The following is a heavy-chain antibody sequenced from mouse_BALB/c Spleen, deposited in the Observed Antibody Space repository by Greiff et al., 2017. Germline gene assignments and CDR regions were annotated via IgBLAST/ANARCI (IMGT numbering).Heavy chain of an antibody. J-gene: IGHJ2*01. CDR1: GYAFSSYW. Sequence: VQLQQSGAELVRPGSSVKISCKASGYAFSSYWMNWVKQRPGQGLEWIGQIYPGDGDTNYNGKFKGKATLTADKTASTAYMQRSSLTSEDSAVYFCEREEERLDYWGQGTTLTVSS. CDR3: EREEERLDY. V-gene: IGHV1-80*01. CDR2: IYPGDGDT. D-gene: IGHD2-14*01.